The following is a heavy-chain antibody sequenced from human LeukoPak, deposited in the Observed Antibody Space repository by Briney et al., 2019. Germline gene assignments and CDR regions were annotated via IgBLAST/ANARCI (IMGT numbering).Heavy chain of an antibody. J-gene: IGHJ4*02. Sequence: GGSLRLSCLTSGFTFRDYGLGWVRQAPGMGLEWVSFTRSKIYGGAPEYAASVRGRFSVSRDDSERVAYLQMNTLKSEDTGVYYCARGQTVPGAKYYFDFWSPGTLVTVSS. CDR1: GFTFRDYG. V-gene: IGHV3-49*04. CDR3: ARGQTVPGAKYYFDF. CDR2: TRSKIYGGAP. D-gene: IGHD2/OR15-2a*01.